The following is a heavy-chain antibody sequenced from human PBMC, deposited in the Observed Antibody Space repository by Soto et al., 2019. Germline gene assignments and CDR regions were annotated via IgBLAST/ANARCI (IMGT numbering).Heavy chain of an antibody. CDR1: GFTFSSDG. V-gene: IGHV3-33*01. CDR3: ARVYDYGDKGWFDP. Sequence: QVQLVESGGGVVQPGRSLRLSCAASGFTFSSDGMHWVRQAPGKGLEGVAVIWYDGSNKYYADSVKRRFTISRDNSKNTLDLQMNSLRAEETAVYYCARVYDYGDKGWFDPWGHGTLVTVSS. CDR2: IWYDGSNK. D-gene: IGHD4-17*01. J-gene: IGHJ5*02.